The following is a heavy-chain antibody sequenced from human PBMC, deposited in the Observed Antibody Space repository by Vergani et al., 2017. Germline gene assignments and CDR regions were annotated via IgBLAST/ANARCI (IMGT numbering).Heavy chain of an antibody. CDR2: VSGSSATP. CDR1: GFSFPGYA. D-gene: IGHD5-12*01. Sequence: EVQLLESGGGLVQPGGSLRLSCEASGFSFPGYAMSWVRQAPGKGLEWVSSVSGSSATPYYADSVKGRFIISRDNSKNTLHLQMNSLRADDTAVYYCTKGSRGYTGYFFDYWGQGTLATVSP. CDR3: TKGSRGYTGYFFDY. V-gene: IGHV3-23*01. J-gene: IGHJ4*02.